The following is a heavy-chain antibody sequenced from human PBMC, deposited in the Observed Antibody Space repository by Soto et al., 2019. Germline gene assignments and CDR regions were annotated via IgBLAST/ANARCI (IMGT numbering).Heavy chain of an antibody. CDR3: AIGRRRTGSGSYSEYHYYYYGIDV. J-gene: IGHJ6*02. CDR1: GGSISSYY. Sequence: QVQLQESGPGLVKPSETLSLTCTVSGGSISSYYWSWIRQPPGKGLEWIGYISYSGSTNYNPSLKRRVTISVDTSNNQTSLTLSSGTAAYTAGDYSAIGRRRTGSGSYSEYHYYYYGIDVWGQRTTVTVSS. D-gene: IGHD3-10*01. CDR2: ISYSGST. V-gene: IGHV4-59*01.